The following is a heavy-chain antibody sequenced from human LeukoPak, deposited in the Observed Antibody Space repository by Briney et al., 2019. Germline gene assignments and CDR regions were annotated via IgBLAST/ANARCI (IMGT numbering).Heavy chain of an antibody. CDR3: ARGSSSSWYV. CDR2: IGPHNGNT. D-gene: IGHD6-13*01. Sequence: ASVKVSCKASGGTLSSYAISWVRQAPGQGLEWMGWIGPHNGNTNYAQKLQGRVTMTTDTSTSTAYMELRSLTSDDTAVYYCARGSSSSWYVWGQGTLVTVSS. J-gene: IGHJ4*02. V-gene: IGHV1-18*01. CDR1: GGTLSSYA.